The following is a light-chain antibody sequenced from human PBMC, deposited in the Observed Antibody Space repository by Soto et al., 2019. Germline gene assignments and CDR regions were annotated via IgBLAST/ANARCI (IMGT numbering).Light chain of an antibody. CDR1: QNIRRNY. Sequence: DIVLRQSPGTLSLSPGQRATLSCRASQNIRRNYIAWFRQKPGQPPRLLIYGAINRATGIPARFSGSGSGTEFTLTISSLEPEDFVVYYCQQYHSPPLTFGPGTKVEIK. CDR3: QQYHSPPLT. CDR2: GAI. V-gene: IGKV3-20*01. J-gene: IGKJ1*01.